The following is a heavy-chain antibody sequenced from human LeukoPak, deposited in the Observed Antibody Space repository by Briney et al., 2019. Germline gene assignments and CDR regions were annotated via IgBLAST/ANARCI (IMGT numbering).Heavy chain of an antibody. Sequence: SQTLSLTCTVSGGSISSGSYYWGWIRQPAGKGLEWIGRIYTSGSTNYNPSLKSRVTISVDTSKNQFSLKLSSVTAADTAVYYCARDRPSYYYDSRTDAFDIWGQGTMVTVSS. CDR2: IYTSGST. V-gene: IGHV4-61*02. CDR3: ARDRPSYYYDSRTDAFDI. CDR1: GGSISSGSYY. J-gene: IGHJ3*02. D-gene: IGHD3-22*01.